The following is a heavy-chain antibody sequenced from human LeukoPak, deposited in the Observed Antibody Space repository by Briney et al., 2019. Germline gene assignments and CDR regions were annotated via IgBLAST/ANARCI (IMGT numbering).Heavy chain of an antibody. V-gene: IGHV3-30*18. D-gene: IGHD3-22*01. Sequence: GGSLRLSCAASGFTFSSYGMHWVRQAPGKGLGWVAVISYDGSNKYYADSVKGRFTISRDNSKNTLYLQMNSLRAEDTAVYYCAKDRGVVVIAYFDYWGQGTLVTVSS. J-gene: IGHJ4*02. CDR2: ISYDGSNK. CDR1: GFTFSSYG. CDR3: AKDRGVVVIAYFDY.